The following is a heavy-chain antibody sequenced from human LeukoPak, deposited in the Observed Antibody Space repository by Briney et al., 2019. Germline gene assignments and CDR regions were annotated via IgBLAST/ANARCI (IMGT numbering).Heavy chain of an antibody. J-gene: IGHJ3*02. Sequence: GGSLRLSCVGSGFTVSRNYMSWVRQAAGKGLEWVSAIDSGGNTHHADSVKGRFTISRDISKNTLFLQMNSLRAEDTAVYYCASWRGFHAFDIWGQGTMVTVSS. CDR1: GFTVSRNY. CDR2: IDSGGNT. V-gene: IGHV3-66*01. CDR3: ASWRGFHAFDI.